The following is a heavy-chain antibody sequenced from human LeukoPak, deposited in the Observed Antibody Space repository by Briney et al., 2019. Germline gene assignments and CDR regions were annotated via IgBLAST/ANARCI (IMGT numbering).Heavy chain of an antibody. J-gene: IGHJ4*01. CDR3: ARELLRSDGFDC. D-gene: IGHD1-26*01. CDR2: INAGNGNT. Sequence: ASVKVSCKASGYTFTSYAMHWVRQAPGQRLEWMGWINAGNGNTKYSQKFQGRVTITRDTSASTAYMELSSLRSEDTAVYYCARELLRSDGFDCWGHGTLVTVSS. V-gene: IGHV1-3*01. CDR1: GYTFTSYA.